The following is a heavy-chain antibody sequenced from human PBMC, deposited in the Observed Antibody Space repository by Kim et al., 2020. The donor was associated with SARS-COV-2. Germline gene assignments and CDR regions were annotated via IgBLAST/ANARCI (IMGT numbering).Heavy chain of an antibody. D-gene: IGHD2-2*01. V-gene: IGHV3-33*01. CDR3: ATLGYCSSTSCWDWFDP. Sequence: GGSLRLSCAASGFTFSSYGMHWVRQAPGKGLEWVAVIWYDGSNKYYADSVKGRFTISRDNSKNTLYLQMNSLRAEDTAVYYCATLGYCSSTSCWDWFDPWGQGTLVTVSS. J-gene: IGHJ5*02. CDR1: GFTFSSYG. CDR2: IWYDGSNK.